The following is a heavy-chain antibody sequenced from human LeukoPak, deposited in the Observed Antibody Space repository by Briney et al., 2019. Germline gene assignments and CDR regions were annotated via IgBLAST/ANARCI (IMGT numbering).Heavy chain of an antibody. V-gene: IGHV5-51*01. Sequence: GESLKISCQGSGYSFNTYWIGWVRQMPGKGLEWMGIIYPGDSDTRYSPSFQGQVTISADRSISTAYLQWSSLKASDTAMYFCARRSSGYYYSLEDWGQGTLVTVSS. CDR3: ARRSSGYYYSLED. CDR1: GYSFNTYW. J-gene: IGHJ4*02. CDR2: IYPGDSDT. D-gene: IGHD3-22*01.